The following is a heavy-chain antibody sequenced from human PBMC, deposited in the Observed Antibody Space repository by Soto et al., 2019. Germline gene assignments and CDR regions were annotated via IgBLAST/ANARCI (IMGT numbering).Heavy chain of an antibody. V-gene: IGHV3-23*01. J-gene: IGHJ5*02. Sequence: EVQLLEYGGGLVQPGGSLRLSCAASGFSFSNYAMSWVRQAPDKGLEWVSGISAGGGRTHYADSARGRFTISRDNSKNTLYLQMNSLRAEDTAVYYCATGSSDVIIVPGGDPWGQGTLVTVSS. CDR2: ISAGGGRT. CDR3: ATGSSDVIIVPGGDP. CDR1: GFSFSNYA. D-gene: IGHD2-2*01.